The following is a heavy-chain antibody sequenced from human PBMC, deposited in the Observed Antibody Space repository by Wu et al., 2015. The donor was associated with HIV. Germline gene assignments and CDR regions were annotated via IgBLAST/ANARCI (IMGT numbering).Heavy chain of an antibody. J-gene: IGHJ4*02. Sequence: QVQLVQSGAEVKKPGSSVKVSCKSSGGTFSISWVRQAPGQGLEWMGWIISVFDTTKYAQNFQARVTFTADESTNTAYMELSSLRFEDTAMYYCARLQSLHGLYSNADYWGQGTLVTVSS. V-gene: IGHV1-69*12. CDR3: ARLQSLHGLYSNADY. D-gene: IGHD2-15*01. CDR2: IISVFDTT. CDR1: GGTFS.